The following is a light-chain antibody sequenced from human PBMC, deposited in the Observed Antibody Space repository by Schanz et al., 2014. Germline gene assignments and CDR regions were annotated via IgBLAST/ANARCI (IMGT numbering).Light chain of an antibody. CDR1: QSISIW. Sequence: DIQMTQSPSTLSASVGDRVTITCRASQSISIWLAWYQQRAGRAPRLLIYEASTLEIGVPSRFSGSGSGTDFTLTISNLQPEDFATYYCQQYDRYPLTFGGGTKVEIK. CDR3: QQYDRYPLT. V-gene: IGKV1-5*03. CDR2: EAS. J-gene: IGKJ4*01.